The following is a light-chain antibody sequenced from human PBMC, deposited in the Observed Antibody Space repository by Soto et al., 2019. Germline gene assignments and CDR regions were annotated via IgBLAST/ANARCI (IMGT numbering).Light chain of an antibody. CDR1: GSDIGDYDY. CDR3: SLYTSTSTL. V-gene: IGLV2-14*01. J-gene: IGLJ2*01. CDR2: DVN. Sequence: QAVVTQPASVSGSPGHSITISCSGTGSDIGDYDYVSWYQQHPGKAPKLIIYDVNNRPSGVSDRFSGSKSGNTASLTISGLQADDEGDYYCSLYTSTSTLFGGGTKVTVL.